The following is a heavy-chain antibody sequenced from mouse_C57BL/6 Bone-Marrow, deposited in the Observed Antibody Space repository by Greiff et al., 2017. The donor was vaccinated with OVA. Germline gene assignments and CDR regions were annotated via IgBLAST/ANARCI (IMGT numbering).Heavy chain of an antibody. Sequence: QVQLQQSGAELVRPGASVTLSYTASGYTFTDYEMHWVKQTPVHGLEWIGAIDPETGGTAYTQKFKGKAILTADKSSSTAYMELRSLTSEDSAVXSCTRGYSNYYAMDYWGQGTSVTVSS. V-gene: IGHV1-15*01. CDR2: IDPETGGT. CDR1: GYTFTDYE. D-gene: IGHD2-5*01. J-gene: IGHJ4*01. CDR3: TRGYSNYYAMDY.